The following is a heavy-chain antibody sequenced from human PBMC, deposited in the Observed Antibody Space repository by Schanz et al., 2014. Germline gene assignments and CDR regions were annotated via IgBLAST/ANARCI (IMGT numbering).Heavy chain of an antibody. CDR3: VIRQRDNSALGP. Sequence: QVQLVQSGAAVKKPGASVKVSCKASGYTFTGYHMHWVRQAPGQGLEWMGRINPNSGAANYAQKFQGSVTLTRDTSRSTAYIELSRLTSDDTSFYYCVIRQRDNSALGPWGQGTLVTVSS. CDR1: GYTFTGYH. J-gene: IGHJ5*02. D-gene: IGHD6-25*01. V-gene: IGHV1-2*06. CDR2: INPNSGAA.